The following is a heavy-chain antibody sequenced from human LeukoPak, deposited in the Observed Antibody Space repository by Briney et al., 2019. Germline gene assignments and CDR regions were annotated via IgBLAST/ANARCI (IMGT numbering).Heavy chain of an antibody. D-gene: IGHD3-9*01. CDR3: ARGVLYYDILTGYLDYYMDV. Sequence: SETLSLTCTVSGGSITSYYWSWIRQSAGKGLEWIGRIYITGSTTYNPSLKSRVTMSLDTSKNQFSLKLSSVTAADTAVYYCARGVLYYDILTGYLDYYMDVWGKGTTVTISS. CDR2: IYITGST. V-gene: IGHV4-4*07. CDR1: GGSITSYY. J-gene: IGHJ6*03.